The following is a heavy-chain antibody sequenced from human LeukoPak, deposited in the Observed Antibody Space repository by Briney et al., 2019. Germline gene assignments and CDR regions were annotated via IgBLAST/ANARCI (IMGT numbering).Heavy chain of an antibody. V-gene: IGHV3-11*01. CDR2: ISSSGSTI. CDR1: GFTFSDYY. Sequence: PGGSLRLSCAASGFTFSDYYMSWIRQAPGKGLEWVSYISSSGSTIYYADSVKGRFTISRDNAKNSLYLQMNSLRAEDTAVYYCARDQTGYSSSWYYRWFDPWGQGTLVTVSS. CDR3: ARDQTGYSSSWYYRWFDP. J-gene: IGHJ5*02. D-gene: IGHD6-13*01.